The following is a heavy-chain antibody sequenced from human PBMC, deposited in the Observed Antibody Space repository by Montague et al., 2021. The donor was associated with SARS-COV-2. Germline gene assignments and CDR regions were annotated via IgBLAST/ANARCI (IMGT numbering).Heavy chain of an antibody. J-gene: IGHJ6*02. D-gene: IGHD3-22*01. CDR3: ARDTRIAMLVVVTRYGLDV. Sequence: SETLSLTCTVSGGSISSSSYYWGWVRQPPGKGLEWIGSTYYTGSTYYNPSLKSRVTISVDTSKNQFSLKLSSVTAADTAVYYCARDTRIAMLVVVTRYGLDVWGQGTTVTVSS. CDR2: TYYTGST. CDR1: GGSISSSSYY. V-gene: IGHV4-39*07.